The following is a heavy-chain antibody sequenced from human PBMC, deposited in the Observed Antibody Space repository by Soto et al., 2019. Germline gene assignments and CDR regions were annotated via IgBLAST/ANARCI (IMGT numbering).Heavy chain of an antibody. J-gene: IGHJ4*02. Sequence: QVQLQESGPGLVKPSETLSLTCTVSGGSISSYYWSWIRQPPGKGLEWIGYIYYSGSTNYNPSLKSRVTISVDTSKNQFSLKLSSVTAADTAVYYYARDRMFDYWGQGTLVTVSS. CDR2: IYYSGST. CDR1: GGSISSYY. CDR3: ARDRMFDY. V-gene: IGHV4-59*01.